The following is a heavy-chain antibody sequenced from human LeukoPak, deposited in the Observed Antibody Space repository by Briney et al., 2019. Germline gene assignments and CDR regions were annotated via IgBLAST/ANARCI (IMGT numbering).Heavy chain of an antibody. CDR3: ARAYYSDSSGSTHWYFDL. CDR1: GGSISSYY. D-gene: IGHD3-22*01. V-gene: IGHV4-59*01. Sequence: SETLSLTCTVSGGSISSYYWSWIRQPPGKGLEGIGYIYYSGSTNYNPSLKSRVTISEDTSKNQFSLKLSSVTAADTAVYYCARAYYSDSSGSTHWYFDLWGRGTLVTVSS. J-gene: IGHJ2*01. CDR2: IYYSGST.